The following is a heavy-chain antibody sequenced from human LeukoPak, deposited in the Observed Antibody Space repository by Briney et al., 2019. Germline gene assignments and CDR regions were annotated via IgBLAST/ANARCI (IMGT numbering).Heavy chain of an antibody. V-gene: IGHV3-74*01. Sequence: GGSLRLCCAASGFTFSSYWMHWVRQAPGKGPVWVARTNRDGSSTAYADSVKGRFTISKDNAKNTLYLLMNSLRAEDTAVYYCARDSVEWYIFDYWGQGTLVTVSS. J-gene: IGHJ4*02. CDR1: GFTFSSYW. D-gene: IGHD3-3*01. CDR2: TNRDGSST. CDR3: ARDSVEWYIFDY.